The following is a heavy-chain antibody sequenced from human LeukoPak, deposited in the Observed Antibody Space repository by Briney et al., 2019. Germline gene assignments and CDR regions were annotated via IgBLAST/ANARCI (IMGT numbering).Heavy chain of an antibody. CDR3: ARGLAPPYDFWSGLRLDGAFDI. J-gene: IGHJ3*02. V-gene: IGHV1-46*01. D-gene: IGHD3-3*01. CDR2: INPSGGST. Sequence: GASVTVSCKASGYTFTSYYMHWVRQAPGQGLEWVGIINPSGGSTSHAQKFQGRGNLTRDMSTNTVYMELNSLRSEDTAVYYCARGLAPPYDFWSGLRLDGAFDIWGQGTMVTVSS. CDR1: GYTFTSYY.